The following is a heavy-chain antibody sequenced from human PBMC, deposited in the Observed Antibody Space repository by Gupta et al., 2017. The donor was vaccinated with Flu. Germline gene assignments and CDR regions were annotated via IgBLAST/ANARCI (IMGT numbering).Heavy chain of an antibody. J-gene: IGHJ6*02. Sequence: VRQAPGKGLEWVSAISGSGGSTYYADSVKGRFTISRDNSKNTLYLQMNSLRAEDTAVYYCASRDIVVVPAAAYYYYGMDVWGQGTTVTVSS. V-gene: IGHV3-23*01. CDR3: ASRDIVVVPAAAYYYYGMDV. D-gene: IGHD2-2*01. CDR2: ISGSGGST.